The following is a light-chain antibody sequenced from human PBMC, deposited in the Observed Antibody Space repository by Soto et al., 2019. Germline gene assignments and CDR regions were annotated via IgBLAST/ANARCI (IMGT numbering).Light chain of an antibody. CDR1: QSVSSN. V-gene: IGKV3-15*01. Sequence: EIVMTQSPATLSVSPGERATLSCRASQSVSSNLAWYQQKPGQAPRLLIYGASTRATGIPARFSGSGSGTELTLTISRLQSEDFEVYYCQQYNNWPYTFGQGTKLEIK. CDR2: GAS. CDR3: QQYNNWPYT. J-gene: IGKJ2*01.